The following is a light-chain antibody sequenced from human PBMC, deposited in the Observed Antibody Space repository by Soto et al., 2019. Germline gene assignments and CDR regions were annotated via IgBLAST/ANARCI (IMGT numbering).Light chain of an antibody. Sequence: AAVSLSTRERAILSCRASQSVGRNVAGYQQKPGQAPRLLIFGASNRATGIPAGFSGSGSGTEFTLTISILQSEDFAVYYCKQYTTFPPWPFG. J-gene: IGKJ2*01. CDR1: QSVGRN. CDR3: KQYTTFPPWP. V-gene: IGKV3-15*01. CDR2: GAS.